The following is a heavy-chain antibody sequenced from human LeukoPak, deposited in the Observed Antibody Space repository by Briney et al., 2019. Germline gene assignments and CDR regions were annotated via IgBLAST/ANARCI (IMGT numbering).Heavy chain of an antibody. CDR2: ISSSSSYI. Sequence: GSLGPSCAASGFTFSSYSVNWVRQAPGKGLEWVSSISSSSSYIYYADSVKGRFTISRDNAKNSLYLQMNSLRAEDTAVYYCARSKEPDYDFWSGYRYPLSFDYWGQGTLVTVSS. D-gene: IGHD3-3*01. J-gene: IGHJ4*02. CDR1: GFTFSSYS. CDR3: ARSKEPDYDFWSGYRYPLSFDY. V-gene: IGHV3-21*01.